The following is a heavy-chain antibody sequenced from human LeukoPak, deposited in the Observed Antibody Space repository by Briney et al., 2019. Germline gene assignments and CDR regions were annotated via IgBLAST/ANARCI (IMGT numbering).Heavy chain of an antibody. CDR1: GFTFSTYN. Sequence: KPGGSLRLSCAASGFTFSTYNMNWVRQTPGKGLEWVSSITSSSAYTFYADSVRGRFTISRDNAKSSLYLQMNSLRAEDTAVYYCARDAMGGYGDYVRGWFDPWGQGTLVTVSS. V-gene: IGHV3-21*01. J-gene: IGHJ5*02. D-gene: IGHD4-17*01. CDR3: ARDAMGGYGDYVRGWFDP. CDR2: ITSSSAYT.